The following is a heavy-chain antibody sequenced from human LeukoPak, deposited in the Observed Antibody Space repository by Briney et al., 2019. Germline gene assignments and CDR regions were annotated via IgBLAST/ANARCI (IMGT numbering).Heavy chain of an antibody. J-gene: IGHJ6*03. CDR1: GGSFSGDY. V-gene: IGHV4-34*01. D-gene: IGHD3-10*01. CDR2: INHSGRT. CDR3: ARGSWFGNFFPYYYYMDV. Sequence: SETLSLTCAVYGGSFSGDYWSWIRQPPGKGLEWIGEINHSGRTNYNPSLKSRVTVSADTSRIQFSLKVTPVTAADTAVYYCARGSWFGNFFPYYYYMDVWGKGTTVTVSS.